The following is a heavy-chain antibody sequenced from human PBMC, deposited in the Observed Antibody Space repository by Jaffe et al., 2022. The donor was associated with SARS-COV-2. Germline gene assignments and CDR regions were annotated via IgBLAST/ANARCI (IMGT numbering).Heavy chain of an antibody. Sequence: QVQLQQWGAGLLKPSETLSLTCAVYGGSFSGYYWSWIRQPPGKGLEWIGEINHSGSTNYNPSLKSRVTISVDTSKNQFSLKLSSVTAADTAVYYCASAAIVYYGMDVWGQGTTVTVSS. D-gene: IGHD2-2*01. CDR1: GGSFSGYY. J-gene: IGHJ6*02. V-gene: IGHV4-34*01. CDR2: INHSGST. CDR3: ASAAIVYYGMDV.